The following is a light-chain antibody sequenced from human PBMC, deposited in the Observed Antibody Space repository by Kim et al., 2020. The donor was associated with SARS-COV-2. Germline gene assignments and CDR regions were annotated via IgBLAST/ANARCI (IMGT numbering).Light chain of an antibody. J-gene: IGLJ3*02. CDR1: SNNVGNEG. CDR3: SAWDYSVNAWV. Sequence: LTQPPSASKALRQTATLTCTGDSNNVGNEGAAWLQQHQGHPPKLLFYRNNERPSGISERLSASRSGNTASLTITGLQPEDEADYYCSAWDYSVNAWVFGGGTKLTVL. V-gene: IGLV10-54*01. CDR2: RNN.